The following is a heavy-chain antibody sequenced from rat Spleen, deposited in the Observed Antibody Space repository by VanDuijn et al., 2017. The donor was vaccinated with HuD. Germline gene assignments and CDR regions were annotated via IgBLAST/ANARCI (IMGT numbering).Heavy chain of an antibody. CDR2: ISTGGGNT. J-gene: IGHJ2*01. CDR1: GFTFSNYY. Sequence: EVQLVESGGGLVQPGRSMKLSCAASGFTFSNYYMAWVRQAPTKGLEGVASISTGGGNTYYRDSVKGRFTISRDNAKSTLYLQMDSLRSEDTATYYCARHRHGYYYDGSLDYWGQGVMVTVSS. CDR3: ARHRHGYYYDGSLDY. V-gene: IGHV5-25*01. D-gene: IGHD1-12*02.